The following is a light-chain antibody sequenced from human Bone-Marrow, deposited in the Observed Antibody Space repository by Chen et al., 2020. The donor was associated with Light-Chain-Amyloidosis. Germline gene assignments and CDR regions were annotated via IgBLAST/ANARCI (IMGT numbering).Light chain of an antibody. J-gene: IGKJ4*01. Sequence: EIVLTQSPATLPLSLGERATLSCRASQNVGTYLAWYQQKPGQAPRLLIYDASNRATGIPGRFSGSGSGTAFTLTISSLEPEDFAVYYCQQRSNWPPLTFGGGIKVEMK. CDR1: QNVGTY. CDR2: DAS. V-gene: IGKV3-11*01. CDR3: QQRSNWPPLT.